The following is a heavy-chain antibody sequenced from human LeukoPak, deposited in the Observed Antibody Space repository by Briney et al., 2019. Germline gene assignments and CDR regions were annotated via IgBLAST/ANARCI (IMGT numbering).Heavy chain of an antibody. Sequence: SETLSLTCTVSGGSISSYYWSWIRQPPGQGLEWMGYIYYSGSTNYNPSLKSRVIISVDTSKNQFSLKLSSVTAADTAVYYCAGGYYFDTSGYYSIDYWGQGTLVTVSS. CDR3: AGGYYFDTSGYYSIDY. CDR1: GGSISSYY. D-gene: IGHD3-22*01. J-gene: IGHJ4*02. CDR2: IYYSGST. V-gene: IGHV4-59*12.